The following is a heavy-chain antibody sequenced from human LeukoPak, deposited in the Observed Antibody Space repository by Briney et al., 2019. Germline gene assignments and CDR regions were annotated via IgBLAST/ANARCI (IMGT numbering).Heavy chain of an antibody. CDR1: GGSISSGDYY. CDR3: ARVVFVVVPAATKKAVWFDP. V-gene: IGHV4-30-4*01. CDR2: IYYSGST. J-gene: IGHJ5*02. Sequence: KPSETLSLTCTVSGGSISSGDYYWSWIRQPPGKGLEWIGYIYYSGSTNYNPSLKSRVTISVDTSKNQFSLKLSSVTAADTAVYYCARVVFVVVPAATKKAVWFDPWGQGTLVTVSS. D-gene: IGHD2-2*01.